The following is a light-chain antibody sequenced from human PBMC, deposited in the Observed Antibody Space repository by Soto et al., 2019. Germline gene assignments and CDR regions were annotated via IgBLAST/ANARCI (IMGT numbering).Light chain of an antibody. CDR1: QDINSY. J-gene: IGKJ1*01. V-gene: IGKV1-5*01. CDR2: DAS. CDR3: QQYNSYWT. Sequence: DIQMTQSPSSLSASVGDRVTITCQASQDINSYLNWFQQKPGEAPKLLIYDASSLESGVPSRFSGSGSGTEFTLTISSLQPDDFATYYCQQYNSYWTFGQGTKVDIK.